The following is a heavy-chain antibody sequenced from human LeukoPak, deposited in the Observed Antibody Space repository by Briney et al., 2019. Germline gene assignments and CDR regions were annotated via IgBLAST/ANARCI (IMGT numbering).Heavy chain of an antibody. CDR1: GFTFSNYA. CDR3: AKWGDNDVLTGYYVPDY. D-gene: IGHD3-9*01. J-gene: IGHJ4*02. Sequence: PGRSLRLSCAASGFTFSNYAMSWVRQAPGKRLEWVSAILGSGGSTYYADSVKGRFTVSRDNSKSTLYLQMNSLRAEDTALYYCAKWGDNDVLTGYYVPDYWGQGTLVTVSS. V-gene: IGHV3-23*01. CDR2: ILGSGGST.